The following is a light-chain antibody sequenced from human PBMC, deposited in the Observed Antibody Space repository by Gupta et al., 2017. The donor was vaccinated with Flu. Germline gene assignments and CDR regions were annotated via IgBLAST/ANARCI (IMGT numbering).Light chain of an antibody. CDR3: QPSDRTPHT. J-gene: IGKJ3*01. CDR1: QSISSY. Sequence: DIQMTQSPSSLSASVGDRVTITCRASQSISSYLNWYQQKPGKAPKHRIYAASSLQSGVPSRFSGSGSGTDFTLTISSLLPEDFATDYGQPSDRTPHTCGHGTRVDIK. CDR2: AAS. V-gene: IGKV1-39*01.